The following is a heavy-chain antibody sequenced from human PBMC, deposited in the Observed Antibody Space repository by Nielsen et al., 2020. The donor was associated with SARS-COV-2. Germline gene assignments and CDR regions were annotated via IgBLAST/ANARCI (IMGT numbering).Heavy chain of an antibody. D-gene: IGHD3-10*01. J-gene: IGHJ4*02. CDR1: GYSFTSYW. CDR3: ARPPYYYGSGSYYTENFDY. Sequence: GGSLRLSCKGSGYSFTSYWIGWVRQMPGKGLEWMGIIYPGDSGTRYSPSFQGQVTISADKSISTAYLQWSSLKASDTAMYYCARPPYYYGSGSYYTENFDYWGQGTLVTVSS. V-gene: IGHV5-51*01. CDR2: IYPGDSGT.